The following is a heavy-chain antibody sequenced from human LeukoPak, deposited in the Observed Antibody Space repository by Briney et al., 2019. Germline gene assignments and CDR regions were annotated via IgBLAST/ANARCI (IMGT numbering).Heavy chain of an antibody. CDR2: INHSGST. Sequence: SETLSLTCAVYGGSFSGYYWSWIRQPPGKGLEWIGEINHSGSTNYNPSLKSRVTISVDTSKKQFSLKLSSVTAADTAVYYCARGGGFWSGYYKWFDPWGQGTLVTVSS. V-gene: IGHV4-34*01. J-gene: IGHJ5*02. D-gene: IGHD3-3*01. CDR1: GGSFSGYY. CDR3: ARGGGFWSGYYKWFDP.